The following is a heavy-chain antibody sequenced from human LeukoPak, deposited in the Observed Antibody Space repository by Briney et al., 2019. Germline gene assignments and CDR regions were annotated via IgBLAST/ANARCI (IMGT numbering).Heavy chain of an antibody. J-gene: IGHJ5*02. CDR2: ISAYNGNT. CDR1: GYTFTSYG. CDR3: ARQRIFDILTGALSFDP. D-gene: IGHD3-9*01. V-gene: IGHV1-18*01. Sequence: ASVKVSCKASGYTFTSYGISWVRQAPGQGLEWMGWISAYNGNTNYAQKLQGRVTMTTDTSTSTAYMELRSLRSDDTAVYYCARQRIFDILTGALSFDPWGQGTLVTVSS.